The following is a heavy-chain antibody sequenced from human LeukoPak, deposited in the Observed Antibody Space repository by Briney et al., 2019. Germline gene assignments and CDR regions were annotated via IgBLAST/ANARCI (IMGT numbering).Heavy chain of an antibody. D-gene: IGHD3-22*01. CDR1: GYTFTSYY. CDR3: ARDLGDYYDSSGYYVD. Sequence: ASVKVSCKASGYTFTSYYMHWVRQAPGQGLEWMGIINPSGGSTSYAQKFQGRVTMTRDTSTGTVYMELSSLRSEDTAVYYCARDLGDYYDSSGYYVDWGQGTLVTVSS. CDR2: INPSGGST. J-gene: IGHJ4*02. V-gene: IGHV1-46*01.